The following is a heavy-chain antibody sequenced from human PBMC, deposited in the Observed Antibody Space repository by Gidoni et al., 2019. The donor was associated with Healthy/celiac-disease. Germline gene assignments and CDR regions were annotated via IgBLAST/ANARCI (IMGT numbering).Heavy chain of an antibody. Sequence: EVQLVESGGGVVRPGGSLRLSCVASGFTFDDYGMSWVRQVPGKGLEWVSGINWNGGSTNYADSVKGRFTSSRDNAKNSLYLQMSSLRAEDTALYQCARGGVRGYYGMDVWGQGTTVTVSS. D-gene: IGHD3-3*01. CDR1: GFTFDDYG. V-gene: IGHV3-20*01. CDR2: INWNGGST. J-gene: IGHJ6*02. CDR3: ARGGVRGYYGMDV.